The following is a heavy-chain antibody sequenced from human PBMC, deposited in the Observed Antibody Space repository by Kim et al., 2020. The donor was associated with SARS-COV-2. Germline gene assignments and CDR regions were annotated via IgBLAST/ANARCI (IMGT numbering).Heavy chain of an antibody. Sequence: ASVKVSCKASGYIFINYGFSWVRQAPGQGLEWMGWINTYNNKTNYAQRVQGRVSVSTDTTTSTANMELRSLTFDDTAVYYCASVETGLSGTGIVYNMDVWGQGNTVTGSS. V-gene: IGHV1-18*01. CDR2: INTYNNKT. CDR3: ASVETGLSGTGIVYNMDV. D-gene: IGHD6-13*01. CDR1: GYIFINYG. J-gene: IGHJ6*02.